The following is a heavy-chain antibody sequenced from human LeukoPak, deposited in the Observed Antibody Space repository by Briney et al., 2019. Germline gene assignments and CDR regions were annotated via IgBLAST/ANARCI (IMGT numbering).Heavy chain of an antibody. Sequence: GGSLRLSCAASGFTFSSYSMNWVRQAPGKGLEWVSSISSSSSYIYYADSVKGRFTISRDNAKNSLYLQMNSLRAEDTAVYYCARDWYYGSGSYHFDYWGQGTLVTVSS. CDR2: ISSSSSYI. J-gene: IGHJ4*02. V-gene: IGHV3-21*01. D-gene: IGHD3-10*01. CDR1: GFTFSSYS. CDR3: ARDWYYGSGSYHFDY.